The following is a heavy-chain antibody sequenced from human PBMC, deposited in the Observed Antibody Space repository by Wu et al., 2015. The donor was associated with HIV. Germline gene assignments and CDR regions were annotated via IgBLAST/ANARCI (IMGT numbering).Heavy chain of an antibody. Sequence: QVQLVQSGAEVKKPGASVKVSCKASGYTFTSYGISWVRQAPGQGLEWMGWISVHNGDTNYGQNLQGRVTMSTDTSTSTVYMELRSLKSDDTAMYYCARGESDYYDSSGYGVYWGQGTLVTVSS. CDR2: ISVHNGDT. CDR3: ARGESDYYDSSGYGVY. D-gene: IGHD3-22*01. V-gene: IGHV1-18*01. CDR1: GYTFTSYG. J-gene: IGHJ4*02.